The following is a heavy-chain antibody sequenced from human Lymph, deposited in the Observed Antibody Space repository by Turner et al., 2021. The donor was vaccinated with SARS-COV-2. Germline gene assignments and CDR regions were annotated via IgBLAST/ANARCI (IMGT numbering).Heavy chain of an antibody. Sequence: QVQLVESGGGVVQPGRYLRFSCAASGFTFSSYAMHWVRQAPGKGLEWVAFISYDGSDKYYADSVKGRFTFSRDNSKNTLYLQMNSLRAEDTAVYYCARDRDSSGWVDYWGQGTLVTVSS. J-gene: IGHJ4*02. CDR2: ISYDGSDK. CDR1: GFTFSSYA. CDR3: ARDRDSSGWVDY. D-gene: IGHD3-22*01. V-gene: IGHV3-30*04.